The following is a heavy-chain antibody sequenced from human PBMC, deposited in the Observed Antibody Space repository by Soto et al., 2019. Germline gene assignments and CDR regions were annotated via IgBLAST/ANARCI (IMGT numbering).Heavy chain of an antibody. CDR3: VKSGDNYNLLDY. V-gene: IGHV3-11*06. CDR1: GFTLSDHY. CDR2: SSNSGSFT. Sequence: LRLSGAASGFTLSDHYTIWIRQAPGKGLEWIGYSSNSGSFTRYADSVKGRFSISRDNAKSSLYLQISSLRGDDTATYYCVKSGDNYNLLDYWGQGTPVTVSS. J-gene: IGHJ4*02. D-gene: IGHD1-1*01.